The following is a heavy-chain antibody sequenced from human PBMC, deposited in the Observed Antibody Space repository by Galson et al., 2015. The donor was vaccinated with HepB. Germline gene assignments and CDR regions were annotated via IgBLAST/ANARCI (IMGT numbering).Heavy chain of an antibody. CDR3: ARTIRGSALPYNWFDP. CDR1: GFSLSNARMG. CDR2: IFSNDEK. V-gene: IGHV2-26*01. D-gene: IGHD6-19*01. Sequence: PALVKPTQTLTLTCTVSGFSLSNARMGVSWIRQPPGKALEWLAHIFSNDEKSYSTSLKSRLTISKDTSKSQVVLTMANMDPVDTATYYCARTIRGSALPYNWFDPWGQGTLVTVSS. J-gene: IGHJ5*02.